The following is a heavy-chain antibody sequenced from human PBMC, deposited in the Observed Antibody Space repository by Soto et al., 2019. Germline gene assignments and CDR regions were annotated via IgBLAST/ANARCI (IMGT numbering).Heavy chain of an antibody. Sequence: EVQLVESGGGLIQPGGSLRLSCAASGFTVSSSYMSWVRQAPGMGLEWVSVIYNFGSTYYADSVKGRFTISRDNSKNTLYLQMNSLRAEDTAVYYCARDCPTNYGDACMDVWGQGTTVTVSS. V-gene: IGHV3-53*01. D-gene: IGHD4-17*01. CDR2: IYNFGST. CDR1: GFTVSSSY. CDR3: ARDCPTNYGDACMDV. J-gene: IGHJ6*02.